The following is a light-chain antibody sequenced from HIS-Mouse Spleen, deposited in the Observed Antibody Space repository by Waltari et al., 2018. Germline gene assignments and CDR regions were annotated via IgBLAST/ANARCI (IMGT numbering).Light chain of an antibody. CDR3: QQYYTTPYT. CDR1: QSVLYSSNNKNY. V-gene: IGKV4-1*01. J-gene: IGKJ2*01. CDR2: LAA. Sequence: DIVMTQSPDSLAVSLGERATINCKSSQSVLYSSNNKNYLAWYQQKPGQPPKMRIYLAATREAGVPDRFSGSGSGTDFTLTISSLQAEDVAVYYCQQYYTTPYTFGQGTKLEIK.